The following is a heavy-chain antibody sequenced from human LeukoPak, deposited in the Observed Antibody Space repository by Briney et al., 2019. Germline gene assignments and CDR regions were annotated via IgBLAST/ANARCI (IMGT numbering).Heavy chain of an antibody. J-gene: IGHJ4*02. CDR3: ARFGAPSYCGGDCYQYYFDF. V-gene: IGHV4-4*09. D-gene: IGHD2-21*02. CDR2: IYSSGST. CDR1: GGSIRSYY. Sequence: PSETLSLTCSVSGGSIRSYYWCWIRQPPGKGLEWIGLIYSSGSTNYNPSLKSRVTMSVDTSKNQFSLKLSSVTAADTAVYYCARFGAPSYCGGDCYQYYFDFWGQGTLVTVSS.